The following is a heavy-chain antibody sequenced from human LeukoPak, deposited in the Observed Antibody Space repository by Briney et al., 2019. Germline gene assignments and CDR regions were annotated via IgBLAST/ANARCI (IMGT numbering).Heavy chain of an antibody. D-gene: IGHD1-26*01. Sequence: GGSLRLSCAASVFTVSDYYMSWIRQAPGKGLEWVSYISSSGSTIYYADSVKGRFTISRDNAKNSLYLQMNSLRAEDTAVYYCARVRSGSNIDYWGQGTLVTVSS. CDR2: ISSSGSTI. CDR1: VFTVSDYY. J-gene: IGHJ4*02. V-gene: IGHV3-11*01. CDR3: ARVRSGSNIDY.